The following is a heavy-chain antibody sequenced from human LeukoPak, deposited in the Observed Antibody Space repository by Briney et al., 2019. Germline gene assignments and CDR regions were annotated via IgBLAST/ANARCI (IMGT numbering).Heavy chain of an antibody. D-gene: IGHD3-3*01. V-gene: IGHV4-61*01. CDR1: GGSVSSGSYY. Sequence: SETLSLTCTVSGGSVSSGSYYWSWIRQPPGKGLEWIGYIYYSGSTNYNPSLKSRVTISVDTSKNQFSLKLSSVTAADTAVYYCARGLDYDFWSGYPYYYYYGMDVWSQGTTVTVSS. CDR3: ARGLDYDFWSGYPYYYYYGMDV. CDR2: IYYSGST. J-gene: IGHJ6*02.